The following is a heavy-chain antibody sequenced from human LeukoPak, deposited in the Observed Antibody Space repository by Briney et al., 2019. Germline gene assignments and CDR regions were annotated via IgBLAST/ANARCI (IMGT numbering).Heavy chain of an antibody. V-gene: IGHV3-7*01. D-gene: IGHD3-22*01. CDR2: IKQDGSEN. CDR1: GFTFSSYW. J-gene: IGHJ4*02. CDR3: ARVDGSYYYDSSGYTDY. Sequence: GGSLRLSCAASGFTFSSYWMSWVRQAPRKGLEWVANIKQDGSENYYVDSVKGRFTISRDNAKNSLYLQMNSLRAEDTAVYYCARVDGSYYYDSSGYTDYWGQGTLVTVSS.